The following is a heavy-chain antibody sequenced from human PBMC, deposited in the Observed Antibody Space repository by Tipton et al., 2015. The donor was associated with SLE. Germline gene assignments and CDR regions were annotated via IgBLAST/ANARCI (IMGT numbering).Heavy chain of an antibody. CDR1: GGSMSGHY. V-gene: IGHV4-59*11. CDR2: IYYSGST. CDR3: ASGLRFLDVVY. J-gene: IGHJ4*02. D-gene: IGHD3-3*01. Sequence: TLSLTCTVSGGSMSGHYWTWIRQPPGKGLEWIGYIYYSGSTNYNPSLKSRVTIPVDTSKNQFSLKVTSVTAADTAVYYCASGLRFLDVVYWGQGTLVTVSS.